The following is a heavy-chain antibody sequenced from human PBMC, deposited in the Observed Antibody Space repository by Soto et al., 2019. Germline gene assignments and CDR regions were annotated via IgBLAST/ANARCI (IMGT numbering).Heavy chain of an antibody. CDR2: INPNSGGT. CDR1: GYTFIGYY. Sequence: GASVKVSCKASGYTFIGYYIHWVRQAPGQGLEWMGWINPNSGGTNYAQRFQGWVTMTRDRSISTAYMELNSLKTEDTAVYYCTRDVVIVVVVAATRDYYYGMDVWGQGTTVTVSS. CDR3: TRDVVIVVVVAATRDYYYGMDV. V-gene: IGHV1-2*04. J-gene: IGHJ6*02. D-gene: IGHD2-15*01.